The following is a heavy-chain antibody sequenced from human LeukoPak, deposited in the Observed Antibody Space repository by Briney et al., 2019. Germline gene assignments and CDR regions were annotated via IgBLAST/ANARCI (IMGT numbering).Heavy chain of an antibody. V-gene: IGHV6-1*01. D-gene: IGHD7-27*01. J-gene: IGHJ1*01. Sequence: SQTLSLTCAISGDSVSSNSAAWNWIRQSPSRGLEWLGRTYYRSKWYNDYAVSVKSRITINPDTSKNQFSLQLNSVTPEDTAVYYCARESETGVPSAEYFQHWGQGTLITVSS. CDR2: TYYRSKWYN. CDR1: GDSVSSNSAA. CDR3: ARESETGVPSAEYFQH.